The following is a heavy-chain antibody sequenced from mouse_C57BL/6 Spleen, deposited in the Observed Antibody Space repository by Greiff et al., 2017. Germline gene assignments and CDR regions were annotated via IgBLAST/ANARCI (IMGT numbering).Heavy chain of an antibody. CDR3: AGWGALGYFDV. CDR1: GYSFTGYY. J-gene: IGHJ1*03. CDR2: INPSTGGT. Sequence: VQLQQSGPELVKPGASVKISCKASGYSFTGYYMNWVKQSPEKSLEWIGEINPSTGGTTYNQKFKAKATLTVDKSSSTAYMQLKSLTSEDSAVYYCAGWGALGYFDVWGTGTTVTVAS. V-gene: IGHV1-42*01.